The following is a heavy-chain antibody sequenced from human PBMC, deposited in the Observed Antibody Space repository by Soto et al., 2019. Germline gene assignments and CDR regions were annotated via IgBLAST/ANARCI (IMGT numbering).Heavy chain of an antibody. D-gene: IGHD2-21*02. CDR1: GGTFSSYA. CDR3: ASQGRGGDLEYFQH. V-gene: IGHV1-69*01. Sequence: QVQLVQSGAEVKKPGSSVKVSCKASGGTFSSYAISWVRQAPGQGLEWMGGIIPIFGTANYAQKFQGRVRITADESTSKAYMELSSLRSEDTAVYYCASQGRGGDLEYFQHWGQGTLVTVSS. CDR2: IIPIFGTA. J-gene: IGHJ1*01.